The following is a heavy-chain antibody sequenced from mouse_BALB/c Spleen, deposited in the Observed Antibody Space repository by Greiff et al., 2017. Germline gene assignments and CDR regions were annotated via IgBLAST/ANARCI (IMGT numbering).Heavy chain of an antibody. CDR3: ARKDGSRWGNAMGY. Sequence: QVHVKQSGAELVRPGSSVKISCKASGYAFRSYWMNWVKQRPGQGLEWIGQIYPGDGDTNYNGKFKGKATLTADKSSSTAYIQFSSLTSEESAVYLSARKDGSRWGNAMGYWGQGKTVTVAA. CDR2: IYPGDGDT. D-gene: IGHD1-1*01. J-gene: IGHJ4*01. V-gene: IGHV1-80*01. CDR1: GYAFRSYW.